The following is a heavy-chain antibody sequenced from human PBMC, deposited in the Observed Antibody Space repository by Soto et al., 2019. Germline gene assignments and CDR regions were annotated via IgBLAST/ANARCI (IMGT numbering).Heavy chain of an antibody. Sequence: QVQLVQSGAAVKKPGSSVKVSCKASGGTFSSYSINWVRQAPGQGLEWMGEIIPIFGTANYAQKFQGRVTITADESTSTAYMELSSLRSKDTAVYYCARDGGRHSGGIDYWGQGTLVTVSS. D-gene: IGHD1-26*01. CDR3: ARDGGRHSGGIDY. CDR2: IIPIFGTA. V-gene: IGHV1-69*01. J-gene: IGHJ4*02. CDR1: GGTFSSYS.